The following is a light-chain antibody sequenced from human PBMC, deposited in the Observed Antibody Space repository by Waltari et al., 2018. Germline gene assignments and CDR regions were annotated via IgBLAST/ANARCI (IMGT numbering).Light chain of an antibody. Sequence: SNELTQPPSVSVSPGQTARITCSGDALPTKYASWYQQKSGQAPLLVIYEDITRPSGIPERFSGSSCGTVATLTISGAQVEDEADYYCHSLNSVGNGYVFGTGTKFTVL. CDR3: HSLNSVGNGYV. V-gene: IGLV3-10*01. J-gene: IGLJ1*01. CDR1: ALPTKY. CDR2: EDI.